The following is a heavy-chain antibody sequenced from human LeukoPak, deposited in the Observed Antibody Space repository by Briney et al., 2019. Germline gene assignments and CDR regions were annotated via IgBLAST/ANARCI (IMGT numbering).Heavy chain of an antibody. CDR2: INPNSGGT. J-gene: IGHJ4*02. D-gene: IGHD3-22*01. Sequence: ASVKVSCKASGYTFTGYYMHWVRQAPGQGLEWMGWINPNSGGTNYAQKFQGWVTMARDTSISTAYMEVSRLRSDDTAVYYCARSEGASSGYSFDYWGQGTLVTVSS. CDR3: ARSEGASSGYSFDY. CDR1: GYTFTGYY. V-gene: IGHV1-2*04.